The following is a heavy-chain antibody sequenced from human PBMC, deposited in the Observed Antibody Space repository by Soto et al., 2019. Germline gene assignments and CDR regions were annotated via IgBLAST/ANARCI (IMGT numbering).Heavy chain of an antibody. CDR2: IVVGSGNT. CDR1: GFTFTSSA. Sequence: SVKVSCKASGFTFTSSAVQWVRQARGQRLERIGWIVVGSGNTNYAQKFQERVTITRDMSTSTAYMELSSLRSEDTAVYYCAARTYYDFWSGYRFFDYWGQGTLVTVSS. CDR3: AARTYYDFWSGYRFFDY. J-gene: IGHJ4*02. D-gene: IGHD3-3*01. V-gene: IGHV1-58*01.